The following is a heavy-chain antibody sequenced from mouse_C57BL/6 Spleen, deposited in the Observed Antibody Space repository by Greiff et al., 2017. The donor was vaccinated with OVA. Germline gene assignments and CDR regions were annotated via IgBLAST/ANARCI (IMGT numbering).Heavy chain of an antibody. J-gene: IGHJ1*03. V-gene: IGHV3-8*01. CDR1: GYSITSDY. Sequence: EVKLVESGPGLAKPSQTLSLTCSVTGYSITSDYWNWIRKFPGNKLEYMGYISYSGSTYYNPSLKSRISITRDTSKNQYYLQLNSVTTEDTATYYCARFVYGSSYDWYFDVWGTGTTVTVSS. D-gene: IGHD1-1*01. CDR3: ARFVYGSSYDWYFDV. CDR2: ISYSGST.